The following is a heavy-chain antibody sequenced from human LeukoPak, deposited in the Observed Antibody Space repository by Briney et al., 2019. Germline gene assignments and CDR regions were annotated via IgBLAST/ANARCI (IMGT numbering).Heavy chain of an antibody. CDR1: GFTFSSYW. J-gene: IGHJ3*02. V-gene: IGHV3-74*01. CDR2: INSDGSST. CDR3: ARGITYYYDTSHAFAI. Sequence: SGGSLRPSCAASGFTFSSYWMHWVRQAPGKGLVWVSRINSDGSSTSYADSVKGRFTISRDNAKNTLYLQMNSLRAEDTAMYYCARGITYYYDTSHAFAIWGQGTMVTVSS. D-gene: IGHD3-22*01.